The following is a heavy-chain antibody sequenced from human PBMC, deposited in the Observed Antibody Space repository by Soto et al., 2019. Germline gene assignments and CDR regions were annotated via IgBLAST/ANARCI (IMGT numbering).Heavy chain of an antibody. Sequence: QITLKESGPTLVKPTQTLTLTCTFSGFSLSTSGVSVGWIRQPPGKALEWLVLIYWDDDKRYSPSLKSSLTITKDTSKNQVVLRMTNMDPVDTATYYCAHSRCGGDCLQSYPSHYYYGMDVWGQGTTVTVSS. V-gene: IGHV2-5*02. D-gene: IGHD2-21*02. CDR2: IYWDDDK. J-gene: IGHJ6*01. CDR1: GFSLSTSGVS. CDR3: AHSRCGGDCLQSYPSHYYYGMDV.